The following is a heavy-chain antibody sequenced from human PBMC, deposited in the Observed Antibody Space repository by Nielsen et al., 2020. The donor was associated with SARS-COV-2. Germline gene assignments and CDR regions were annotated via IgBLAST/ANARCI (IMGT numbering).Heavy chain of an antibody. D-gene: IGHD2-2*01. Sequence: GGSLRLSCRGSEYTFANYWIAWVRQMPGKGLEWMGIIYPGDSDTTYSPSFQGQVTISADKSINTAYLQWSSLKASDTATYYCARHFGYCNTTTCFGHYYFDLWGRGTLVTISS. CDR1: EYTFANYW. J-gene: IGHJ2*01. CDR3: ARHFGYCNTTTCFGHYYFDL. V-gene: IGHV5-51*01. CDR2: IYPGDSDT.